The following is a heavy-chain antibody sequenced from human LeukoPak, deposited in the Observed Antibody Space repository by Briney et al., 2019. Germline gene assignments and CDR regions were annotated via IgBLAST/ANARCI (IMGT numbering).Heavy chain of an antibody. CDR2: IYYSGST. V-gene: IGHV4-39*01. CDR1: GGSISSSSYY. J-gene: IGHJ5*02. Sequence: SETLSLTCTVSGGSISSSSYYWSWIRQPPGKGLEWIGYIYYSGSTYYNPSLKSRVTISVDTSKNQFSLKLSSVTAADTAVYYCARHRTGSYPVGFDPWGQGTLVTVSS. CDR3: ARHRTGSYPVGFDP. D-gene: IGHD1-26*01.